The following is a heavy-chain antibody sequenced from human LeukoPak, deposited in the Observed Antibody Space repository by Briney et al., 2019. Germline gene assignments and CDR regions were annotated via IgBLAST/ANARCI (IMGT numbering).Heavy chain of an antibody. D-gene: IGHD3-3*01. CDR3: AKGFKGYDFWSGYENFDY. Sequence: PGRSLRLSCAASGFTFSSYGMHWVRQAPGKGLEWVAVISYDGSNKYYADSVKGRFTISRDNSKNTLYLQMNSLRAEDTAVYYCAKGFKGYDFWSGYENFDYWGQGTLVTVSS. CDR1: GFTFSSYG. V-gene: IGHV3-30*18. J-gene: IGHJ4*02. CDR2: ISYDGSNK.